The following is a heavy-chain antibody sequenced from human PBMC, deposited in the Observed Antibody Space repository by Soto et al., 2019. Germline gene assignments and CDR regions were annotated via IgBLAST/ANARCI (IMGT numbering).Heavy chain of an antibody. J-gene: IGHJ4*02. CDR3: AIPGAGDFDY. Sequence: SETLSLTCAVSGASIINTNWWSWVRQPPGKGLEWIGEIYHSGTTNCDPSLKSRVTISVDKSKNQFSLKLSSVTAADTAVYYCAIPGAGDFDYWGQGTLVTVSS. D-gene: IGHD6-13*01. CDR2: IYHSGTT. V-gene: IGHV4-4*02. CDR1: GASIINTNW.